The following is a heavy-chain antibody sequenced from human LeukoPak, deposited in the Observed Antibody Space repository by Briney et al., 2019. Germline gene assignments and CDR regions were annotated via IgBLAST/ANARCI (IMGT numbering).Heavy chain of an antibody. CDR2: ISYDGSNE. V-gene: IGHV3-30-3*01. CDR1: GFTFSSYA. J-gene: IGHJ4*02. Sequence: GGSLRLSCAASGFTFSSYAMHWVRQAPGKGLEWVAVISYDGSNECYADSVKGRFTISRDNSKNTLYLQMNSLRAEDTAVYYCARDLPYGGYLSWCFDYWGQGTLVTVSS. D-gene: IGHD4-17*01. CDR3: ARDLPYGGYLSWCFDY.